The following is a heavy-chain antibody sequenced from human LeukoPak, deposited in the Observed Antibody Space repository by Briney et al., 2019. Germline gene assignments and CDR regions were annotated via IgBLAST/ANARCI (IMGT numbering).Heavy chain of an antibody. V-gene: IGHV3-30*01. D-gene: IGHD2-8*01. CDR1: GFTFSSFA. CDR2: ISYDGSNK. CDR3: ARGNRKLGYCTNGVCFIDY. Sequence: GGSLRLSCAASGFTFSSFAMHWVCQAPGKGLEWVAVISYDGSNKYYADSVKGRFTISRDNSKNTLYLQMNSLRAEDTAVYYCARGNRKLGYCTNGVCFIDYWGQGTLVTVSS. J-gene: IGHJ4*02.